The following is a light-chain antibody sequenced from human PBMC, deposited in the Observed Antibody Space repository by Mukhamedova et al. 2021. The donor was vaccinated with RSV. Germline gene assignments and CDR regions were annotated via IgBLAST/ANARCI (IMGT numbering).Light chain of an antibody. V-gene: IGLV2-14*01. J-gene: IGLJ2*01. CDR2: EVT. Sequence: SCTGTSSDIGGYNSVSWYQQHPGIAPTLIIYEVTNRPSGVSDRFSGSKSGNTASLTISGLLPEDEANYYCSSYTSTSTLLFGGGT. CDR3: SSYTSTSTLL. CDR1: SSDIGGYNS.